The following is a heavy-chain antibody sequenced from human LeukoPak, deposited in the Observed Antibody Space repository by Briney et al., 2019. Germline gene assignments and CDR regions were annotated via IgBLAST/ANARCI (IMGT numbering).Heavy chain of an antibody. J-gene: IGHJ4*02. CDR3: ARDELSSGSYYNGDY. D-gene: IGHD3-10*01. CDR1: GFTFSSYA. V-gene: IGHV3-23*01. Sequence: HPGGSLRLSCAASGFTFSSYAMSWVRQAPGKGLEWVSAISGSGGSTYYADSVRGRFTISRDNAKNSLYLQMNSLRDEDTAAYYCARDELSSGSYYNGDYWGQGTLVTVSS. CDR2: ISGSGGST.